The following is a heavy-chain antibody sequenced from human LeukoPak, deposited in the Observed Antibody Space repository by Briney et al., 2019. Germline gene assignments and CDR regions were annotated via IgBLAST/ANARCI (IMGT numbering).Heavy chain of an antibody. V-gene: IGHV4-39*01. D-gene: IGHD3-3*01. CDR3: ARSKSITIFGVAPYYMDV. J-gene: IGHJ6*03. CDR2: IYYSGST. Sequence: SETLSLTCTVSGGSISSSSYYWGWIRQSPGKGLEWVGSIYYSGSTYYNPSLKSRVTISVDTSKNQFSLKLSSVTAADTAVYYCARSKSITIFGVAPYYMDVWGKGTTVTVSS. CDR1: GGSISSSSYY.